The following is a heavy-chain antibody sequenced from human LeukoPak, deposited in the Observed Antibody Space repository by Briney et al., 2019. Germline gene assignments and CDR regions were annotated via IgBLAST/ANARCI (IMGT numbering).Heavy chain of an antibody. CDR2: INPNSGST. V-gene: IGHV1-2*02. Sequence: ASVKVSCKTSGYTFTGCYLHWVRQAPGQRLEWMGLINPNSGSTKYAQKFQGRVSMTRDTSMSTAYMELSRLGSDDTAVYYCARIPQAQWPKYDFDYWGQRTLVTVSS. CDR3: ARIPQAQWPKYDFDY. J-gene: IGHJ4*02. CDR1: GYTFTGCY. D-gene: IGHD6-19*01.